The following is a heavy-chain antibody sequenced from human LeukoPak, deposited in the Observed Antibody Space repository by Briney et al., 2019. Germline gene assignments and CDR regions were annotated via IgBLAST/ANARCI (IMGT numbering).Heavy chain of an antibody. V-gene: IGHV3-23*01. Sequence: GGSLRLSCAASGFTFSSYAMSWVRQAPGKGLEWVSAISGSGGSTYYADSVKGRFTISRDNAKNSLYLQMNSLRAEDTAVYYCAYSNYGGHMDVWGKGTTVTVSS. D-gene: IGHD4-11*01. CDR1: GFTFSSYA. J-gene: IGHJ6*03. CDR2: ISGSGGST. CDR3: AYSNYGGHMDV.